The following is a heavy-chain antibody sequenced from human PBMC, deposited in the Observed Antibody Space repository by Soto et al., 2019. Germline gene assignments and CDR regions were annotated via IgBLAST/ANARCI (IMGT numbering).Heavy chain of an antibody. CDR1: GLTFSSYA. Sequence: GGSLRLSCETSGLTFSSYALHWVRQAPGKGLKWVAVVSYDGTYKYYADSVKGRFTISRDNSRNTLYLQMNSLTVEDTAVYYCAREGHYSNSSGDYYGNWFDPWGQGTRVTVSS. J-gene: IGHJ5*02. D-gene: IGHD3-22*01. V-gene: IGHV3-30*04. CDR2: VSYDGTYK. CDR3: AREGHYSNSSGDYYGNWFDP.